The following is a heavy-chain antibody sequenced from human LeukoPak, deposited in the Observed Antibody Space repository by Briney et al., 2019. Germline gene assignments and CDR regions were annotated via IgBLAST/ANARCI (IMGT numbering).Heavy chain of an antibody. CDR2: IIPISGTA. D-gene: IGHD1-1*01. CDR1: GGTFSSYA. Sequence: SVKVSCKASGGTFSSYAISWVRQAPGQGLEWMGGIIPISGTANYAQKFQGRVTITADKSTSTAYMELSSLRSEDTAVYYCASYNWNDAPYGMDVWGKGTTVTVSS. CDR3: ASYNWNDAPYGMDV. J-gene: IGHJ6*04. V-gene: IGHV1-69*06.